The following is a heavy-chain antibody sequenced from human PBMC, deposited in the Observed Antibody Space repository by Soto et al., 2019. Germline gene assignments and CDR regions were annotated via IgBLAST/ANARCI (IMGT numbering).Heavy chain of an antibody. CDR3: ARGRYCSSTSCYVRWFDP. V-gene: IGHV4-34*01. J-gene: IGHJ5*02. Sequence: SETLSLTCAVYGVSFSGYYWSWIRQPPGKGLEWIGEINHSGSTNYNPSLKSRVTISVDTSKNQFSLKLSSVTAADTAVYYCARGRYCSSTSCYVRWFDPWGQGTLVTVSS. CDR1: GVSFSGYY. D-gene: IGHD2-2*01. CDR2: INHSGST.